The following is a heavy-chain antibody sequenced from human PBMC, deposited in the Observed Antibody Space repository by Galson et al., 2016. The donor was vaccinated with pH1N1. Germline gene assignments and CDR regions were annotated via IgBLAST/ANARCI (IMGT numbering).Heavy chain of an antibody. V-gene: IGHV1-69*10. J-gene: IGHJ3*02. CDR2: ILPILGIA. CDR3: ARSAAAVGNAFDM. CDR1: GGTFSSYT. Sequence: SVKVSCKASGGTFSSYTINWVRQAPGQGLEWMGGILPILGIANYAQKFQGRVTITADKSTSTAYMEVISLRSDDTAVYYCARSAAAVGNAFDMRGQGTKVTVSS. D-gene: IGHD6-13*01.